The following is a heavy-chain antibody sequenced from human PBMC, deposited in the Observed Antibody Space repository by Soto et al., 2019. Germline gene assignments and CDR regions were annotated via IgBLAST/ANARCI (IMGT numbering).Heavy chain of an antibody. Sequence: SETLSLTCAVYGGSFSGYYWSWIRQPPGKGLEWIGEINHSGSTNYNPSLKSRVTISVDTSKNQFSLKLSSVTAADTAVYYCARGRLRFLEWSPPYFDYRGQGTLVTVSS. CDR1: GGSFSGYY. D-gene: IGHD3-3*01. V-gene: IGHV4-34*01. CDR3: ARGRLRFLEWSPPYFDY. CDR2: INHSGST. J-gene: IGHJ4*02.